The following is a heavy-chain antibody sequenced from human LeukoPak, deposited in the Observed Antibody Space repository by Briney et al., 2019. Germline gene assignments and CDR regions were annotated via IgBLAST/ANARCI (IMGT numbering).Heavy chain of an antibody. D-gene: IGHD3-10*01. V-gene: IGHV3-23*01. J-gene: IGHJ6*02. Sequence: PGWSLRLSCAASGFTFSGYAMNWVRQAPGKGLESVSGINNGGISTYYADSVKGRFTISRDNSKNTLYLQMNSLTAEDTALYYCAKDGADYYGSGIYYYYHYMDVWGRGTTVTVSS. CDR1: GFTFSGYA. CDR2: INNGGIST. CDR3: AKDGADYYGSGIYYYYHYMDV.